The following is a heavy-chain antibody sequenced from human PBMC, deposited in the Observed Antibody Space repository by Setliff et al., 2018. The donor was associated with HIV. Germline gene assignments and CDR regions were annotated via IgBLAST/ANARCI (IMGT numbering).Heavy chain of an antibody. J-gene: IGHJ4*02. CDR2: IYTTGST. D-gene: IGHD6-13*01. V-gene: IGHV4-4*09. CDR1: GDSISNYY. CDR3: ARGRGSSSSWPIDY. Sequence: SETLSLTCTVSGDSISNYYWSWVRQPPGKGLEWIGYIYTTGSTYHSPSLESRVTRSIDTSKNQFSLKLSSVTAADTAVYFCARGRGSSSSWPIDYWGQGTLVTVSS.